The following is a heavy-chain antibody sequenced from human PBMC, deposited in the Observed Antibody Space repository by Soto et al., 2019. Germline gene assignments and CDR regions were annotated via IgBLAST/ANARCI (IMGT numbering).Heavy chain of an antibody. Sequence: GRSRVRKNTGKGLEWVSTIDNSGGITYYADSVKGRFTISRDNSKNTLYLQMNSLRAEDTAVYYCAKGGYNYGFLFDCWGQGTLVTVSS. V-gene: IGHV3-23*05. J-gene: IGHJ4*02. D-gene: IGHD5-18*01. CDR1: G. CDR3: AKGGYNYGFLFDC. CDR2: IDNSGGIT.